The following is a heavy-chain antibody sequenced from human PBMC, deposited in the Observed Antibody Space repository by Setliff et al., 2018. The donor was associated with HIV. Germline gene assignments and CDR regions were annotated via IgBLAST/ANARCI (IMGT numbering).Heavy chain of an antibody. D-gene: IGHD3-22*01. J-gene: IGHJ4*02. V-gene: IGHV3-74*01. Sequence: PGGSLRLSCAASGFTFSSYWMHWVRQAPGKGLVWVSRINSGGSSIYYAGSVKGRFTISRDNAKNSLYLQMNSLRAEDTAVYYCARVYGRGYFDTSGYFDYWGQGTPVTVSS. CDR1: GFTFSSYW. CDR3: ARVYGRGYFDTSGYFDY. CDR2: INSGGSSI.